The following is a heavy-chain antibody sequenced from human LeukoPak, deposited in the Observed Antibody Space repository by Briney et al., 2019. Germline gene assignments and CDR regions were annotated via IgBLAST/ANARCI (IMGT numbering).Heavy chain of an antibody. CDR3: TRTRGSINDYGGNSGVD. J-gene: IGHJ4*02. D-gene: IGHD4-23*01. Sequence: GGSLRLSCAASGFTFSSYAMSWVRQAPGKGLEWVSAINDSGGSTYYADSVKGRFTISRDNSKNTLYLQMNSLRGEDTAVYYCTRTRGSINDYGGNSGVDWGQGTLVTVSS. CDR1: GFTFSSYA. V-gene: IGHV3-23*01. CDR2: INDSGGST.